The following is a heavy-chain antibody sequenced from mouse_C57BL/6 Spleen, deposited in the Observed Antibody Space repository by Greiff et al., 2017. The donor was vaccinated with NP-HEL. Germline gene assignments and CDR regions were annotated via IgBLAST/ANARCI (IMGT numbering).Heavy chain of an antibody. CDR3: ARRNYGSSYEAMDY. CDR2: IHPNSGST. V-gene: IGHV1-64*01. D-gene: IGHD1-1*01. J-gene: IGHJ4*01. Sequence: QVQLKESGAELVKPGASVKLSCKASGYTFTSYWMHWVKQRPGQGLEWIGMIHPNSGSTNYNEKFKSKATLTVDKSSSTAYMQLSSLTSEDSAVYYCARRNYGSSYEAMDYWGQGTSVTVSS. CDR1: GYTFTSYW.